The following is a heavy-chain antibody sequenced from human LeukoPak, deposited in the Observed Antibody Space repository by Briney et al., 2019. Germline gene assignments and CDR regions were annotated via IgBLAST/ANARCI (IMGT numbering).Heavy chain of an antibody. CDR1: GFTISSYL. CDR2: IGDGDNAGT. Sequence: GGSLRLSCAASGFTISSYLMSWVRQSPGKGLEWISTIGDGDNAGTHYTDSVKGRFTISRDNSGSTLYLQMNSLRAEDMAVYYCAKDHLVAGLYFDYWGQGILVTVSS. CDR3: AKDHLVAGLYFDY. J-gene: IGHJ4*02. D-gene: IGHD6-19*01. V-gene: IGHV3-23*01.